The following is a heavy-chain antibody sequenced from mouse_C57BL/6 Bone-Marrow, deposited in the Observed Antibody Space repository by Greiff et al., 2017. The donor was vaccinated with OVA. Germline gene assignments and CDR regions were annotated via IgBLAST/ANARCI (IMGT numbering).Heavy chain of an antibody. V-gene: IGHV1-19*01. J-gene: IGHJ2*01. CDR3: ARWDGYYSDY. CDR2: INPYNGGT. Sequence: VQLQQSGPVLVKPGASVKMSCKASGYTFTDYYMNWVKQSHGKSLEWIGVINPYNGGTSYNQKFKGKATLTVDKSSSTAYMELNSLTSEDSAVYYCARWDGYYSDYWGQGTTLTVSS. CDR1: GYTFTDYY. D-gene: IGHD2-3*01.